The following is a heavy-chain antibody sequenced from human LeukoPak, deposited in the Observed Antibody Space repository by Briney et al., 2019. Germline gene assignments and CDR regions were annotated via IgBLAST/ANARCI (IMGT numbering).Heavy chain of an antibody. CDR2: INHSGST. J-gene: IGHJ4*02. Sequence: PSETLSLTCAVYGGSFSGYYWSWIRQPPGKGLEWIGEINHSGSTNYNPSLKSRVTISVDTSKNQFSLKLSSVTAADTAVYYCARAGYCSGGSCYHTLVDYWGQGTLVTVSS. CDR3: ARAGYCSGGSCYHTLVDY. CDR1: GGSFSGYY. D-gene: IGHD2-15*01. V-gene: IGHV4-34*01.